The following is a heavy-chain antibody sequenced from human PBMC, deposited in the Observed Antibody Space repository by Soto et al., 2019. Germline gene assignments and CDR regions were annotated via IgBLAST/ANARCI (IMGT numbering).Heavy chain of an antibody. D-gene: IGHD4-17*01. Sequence: GASVKVSCKASGYTFTSYGISWVRQAPGQGLEWMGWISAYNGNTNYAQKLQGRVTMTTDTSTSTAYMELRSLRSDDTAVYYCARDVRGHTVTTLFDYWGQGTLVTVSS. CDR3: ARDVRGHTVTTLFDY. CDR2: ISAYNGNT. V-gene: IGHV1-18*04. CDR1: GYTFTSYG. J-gene: IGHJ4*02.